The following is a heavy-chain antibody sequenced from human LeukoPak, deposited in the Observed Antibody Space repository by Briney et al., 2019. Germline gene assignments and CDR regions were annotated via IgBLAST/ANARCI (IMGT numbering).Heavy chain of an antibody. CDR2: ISNGGST. D-gene: IGHD3-16*01. CDR1: GGSISNYY. V-gene: IGHV4-59*12. Sequence: TSETLSLTCTVSGGSISNYYRSWIRQPPGEGLEWIGYISNGGSTKYNPSLKSRVTISVDTSKNQLSLKLSSVTAADTAVYYCARGGDLAYFDYWGQGTLVTVSS. CDR3: ARGGDLAYFDY. J-gene: IGHJ4*02.